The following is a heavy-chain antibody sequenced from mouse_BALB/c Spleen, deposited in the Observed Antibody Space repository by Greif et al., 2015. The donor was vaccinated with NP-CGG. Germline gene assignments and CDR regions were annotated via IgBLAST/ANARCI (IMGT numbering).Heavy chain of an antibody. CDR1: GFNIKDYY. J-gene: IGHJ2*01. V-gene: IGHV14-1*02. CDR2: IDPANGNT. CDR3: ALRYDVDY. D-gene: IGHD2-14*01. Sequence: EVQLQQSGAKLVRPGALVKLSCQASGFNIKDYYMHWVKQRPEQGLEWLGWIDPANGNTIYDPEFQGKGSKTADASSNTACLQLSSVTSEDTAVYYCALRYDVDYRGQGTTLTVSS.